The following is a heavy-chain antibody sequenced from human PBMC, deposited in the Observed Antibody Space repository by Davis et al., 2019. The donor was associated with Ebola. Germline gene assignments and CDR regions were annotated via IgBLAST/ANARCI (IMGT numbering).Heavy chain of an antibody. CDR2: IRSKAYGGTT. D-gene: IGHD3-16*01. Sequence: GESLKISCPASGFTFGDYAMSWVRQAPGKGLEWVGFIRSKAYGGTTEYGASVKGRFTISRDDSKSIAYLQMNSLKTEDTAVYYCTREGDHLNLYYYGMDVWGQGTTVTVSS. CDR1: GFTFGDYA. V-gene: IGHV3-49*04. CDR3: TREGDHLNLYYYGMDV. J-gene: IGHJ6*02.